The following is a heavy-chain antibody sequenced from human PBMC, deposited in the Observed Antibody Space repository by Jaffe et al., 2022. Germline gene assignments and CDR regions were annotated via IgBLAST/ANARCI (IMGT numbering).Heavy chain of an antibody. V-gene: IGHV4-39*01. J-gene: IGHJ3*02. CDR2: IYYSGST. CDR3: ATALEWLPLGAFDI. CDR1: GGSISSSSYY. D-gene: IGHD3-3*01. Sequence: QLQLQESGPGLVKPSETLSLTCTVSGGSISSSSYYWGWIRQPPGKGLEWIGSIYYSGSTYYNPSLKSRVTISVDTSKNQFSLKLSSVTAADTAVYYCATALEWLPLGAFDIWGQGTMVTVSS.